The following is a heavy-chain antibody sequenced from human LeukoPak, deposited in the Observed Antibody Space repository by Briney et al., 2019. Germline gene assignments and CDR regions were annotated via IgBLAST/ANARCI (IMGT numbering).Heavy chain of an antibody. CDR1: GGSFNDYY. Sequence: SETLSLTCAVYGGSFNDYYWSWIRQPPGKGLEWIGEISHGGSTNYNPSLKSRLTISRDTSKNQFSLKLSSVTAADTAVYYCAQTTVNAKCQMRLFDYWGQGTLGTVSS. CDR2: ISHGGST. V-gene: IGHV4-34*01. D-gene: IGHD4-17*01. CDR3: AQTTVNAKCQMRLFDY. J-gene: IGHJ4*02.